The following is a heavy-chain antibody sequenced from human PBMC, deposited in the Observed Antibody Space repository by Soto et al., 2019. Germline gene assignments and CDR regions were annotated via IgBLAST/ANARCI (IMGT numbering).Heavy chain of an antibody. Sequence: GGSLRLSCAASGFTFSSYSMNWVRQAPGKGLEWVSSISSSSSYIYYADSVKGRFTISRDNAKNSLYLQMNSLRAEDTAVYYCARIRYDVVVPAAISYYYYMDVWGKGTTVTVSS. CDR2: ISSSSSYI. J-gene: IGHJ6*03. D-gene: IGHD2-2*02. CDR3: ARIRYDVVVPAAISYYYYMDV. CDR1: GFTFSSYS. V-gene: IGHV3-21*01.